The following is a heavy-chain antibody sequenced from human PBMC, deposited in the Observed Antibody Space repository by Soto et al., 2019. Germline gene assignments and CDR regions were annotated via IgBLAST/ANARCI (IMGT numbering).Heavy chain of an antibody. CDR1: GGSISSDGNY. CDR2: IYYSGST. Sequence: QVQLQESGPGLVKSSQTLSLTCTVSGGSISSDGNYWSWIRQHPGKGLGWTGYIYYSGSTNYNPSLKSRVTISVDTSKNQFSLKLNSVTAADTAVYYCARARMVRGIIYYYGMDVWGQGTTVTVSS. V-gene: IGHV4-31*03. J-gene: IGHJ6*02. D-gene: IGHD3-10*01. CDR3: ARARMVRGIIYYYGMDV.